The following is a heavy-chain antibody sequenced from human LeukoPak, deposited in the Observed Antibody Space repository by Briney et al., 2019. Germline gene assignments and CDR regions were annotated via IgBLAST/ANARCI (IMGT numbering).Heavy chain of an antibody. CDR3: ARDPYCSGGSCYNY. J-gene: IGHJ4*02. D-gene: IGHD2-15*01. CDR2: ISYDGSNK. CDR1: GFTFSSYA. V-gene: IGHV3-30*14. Sequence: GGSLRLSCAASGFTFSSYAMHWVRQAPGKGLEWVAVISYDGSNKYYADSVKGRFTISRDNSKNTLYLQMNSLRVEDTAVYYCARDPYCSGGSCYNYWGQGTLVTVSS.